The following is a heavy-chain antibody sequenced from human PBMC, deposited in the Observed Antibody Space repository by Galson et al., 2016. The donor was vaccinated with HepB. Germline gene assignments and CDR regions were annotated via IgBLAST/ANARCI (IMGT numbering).Heavy chain of an antibody. D-gene: IGHD4-11*01. V-gene: IGHV1-58*01. Sequence: SCKASGFTFSSSTVHWVRQARGQRLEWIGRVVVGTGNTNCAEKFQKRVTITRDMSTSTAYMELSSLRSEDTAVYYCAAESSYINYGDYWGQGTLVTVSS. J-gene: IGHJ4*02. CDR2: VVVGTGNT. CDR1: GFTFSSST. CDR3: AAESSYINYGDY.